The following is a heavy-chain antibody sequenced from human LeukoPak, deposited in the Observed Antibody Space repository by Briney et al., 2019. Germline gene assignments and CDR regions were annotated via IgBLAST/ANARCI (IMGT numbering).Heavy chain of an antibody. CDR2: MNPNSGNT. D-gene: IGHD1-26*01. CDR3: ARGRLSGNYYWFDS. V-gene: IGHV1-8*01. Sequence: GASVMVSCKASEYTFTSYGINWVRQATGQGLEWMGWMNPNSGNTGYAQRFQGRVTMIRNTSISTAYMELSSLRSEDTAVYYCARGRLSGNYYWFDSWGQGTLVTVSS. CDR1: EYTFTSYG. J-gene: IGHJ5*01.